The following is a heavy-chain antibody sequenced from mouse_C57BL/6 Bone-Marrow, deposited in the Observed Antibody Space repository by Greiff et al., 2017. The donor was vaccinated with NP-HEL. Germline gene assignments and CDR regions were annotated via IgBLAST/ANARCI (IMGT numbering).Heavy chain of an antibody. CDR2: ISDGGSYT. J-gene: IGHJ4*01. Sequence: EVHLVESGGGLVKPGGSLKLSCAASGFTFSSYAMSWVRQTPEKRLEWVATISDGGSYTYYPDNVKGRFTISRDNAKNNLYLQMSHLKSEDTAMYYCARDRDLYAMDSWGQGTSVTVSS. V-gene: IGHV5-4*01. D-gene: IGHD3-1*01. CDR1: GFTFSSYA. CDR3: ARDRDLYAMDS.